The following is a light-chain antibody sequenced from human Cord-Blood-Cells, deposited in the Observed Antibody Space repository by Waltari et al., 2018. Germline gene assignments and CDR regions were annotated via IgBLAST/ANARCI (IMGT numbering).Light chain of an antibody. CDR3: NSYTSSSTLVV. Sequence: QSALTQPASVSGSPGQSITISCTGTSSDVGGYNYVSWYQQHPGKAPKLMIYEVSNRPSGVSIRFSRSKSGNTASRTISGLQAEDEADYYCNSYTSSSTLVVFGGGTKLTVL. CDR1: SSDVGGYNY. J-gene: IGLJ2*01. V-gene: IGLV2-14*01. CDR2: EVS.